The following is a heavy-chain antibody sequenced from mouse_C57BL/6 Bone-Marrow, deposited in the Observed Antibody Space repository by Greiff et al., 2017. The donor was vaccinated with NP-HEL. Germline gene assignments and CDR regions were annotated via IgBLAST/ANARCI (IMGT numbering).Heavy chain of an antibody. CDR3: ARPRGSSFFDY. CDR2: IYPRSGNT. J-gene: IGHJ2*01. D-gene: IGHD1-1*01. CDR1: GYTFTSYG. V-gene: IGHV1-81*01. Sequence: VKLQQSGAELARPGASVKLSCKASGYTFTSYGISWVKQRTGQGLEWIGEIYPRSGNTYYNEKFKGKATLTADKSSSTAYMELRSLTSEDSAVYFCARPRGSSFFDYWGQGTTLTVSS.